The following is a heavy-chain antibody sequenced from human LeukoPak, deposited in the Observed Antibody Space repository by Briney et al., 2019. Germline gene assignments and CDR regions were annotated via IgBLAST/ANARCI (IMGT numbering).Heavy chain of an antibody. CDR1: GGSISSSSYY. CDR3: ARHGASMNYFDY. D-gene: IGHD3-16*01. V-gene: IGHV4-39*01. Sequence: PSETLSLTCTVSGGSISSSSYYWGWIRQPPGKGLEWIGSIYYSGSTYYNPSLKSRVTISVDTSKNQFSLKLSSVTAADTAVYYCARHGASMNYFDYWGQGTLVTVSS. CDR2: IYYSGST. J-gene: IGHJ4*02.